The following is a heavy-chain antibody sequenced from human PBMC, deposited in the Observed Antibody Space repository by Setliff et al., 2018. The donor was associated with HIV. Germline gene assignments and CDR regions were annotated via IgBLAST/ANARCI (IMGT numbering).Heavy chain of an antibody. CDR2: IYYSGST. Sequence: PSETLSLTCTVSGGSISSSSYYWGWIRQPPGKGLEWIGSIYYSGSTYYNPSLKSRVTISVDTSKNQFSLKLSSVTAADTAVYYCARHQITTDSPFDYWGQGTLVTVSS. J-gene: IGHJ4*02. V-gene: IGHV4-39*01. CDR3: ARHQITTDSPFDY. CDR1: GGSISSSSYY.